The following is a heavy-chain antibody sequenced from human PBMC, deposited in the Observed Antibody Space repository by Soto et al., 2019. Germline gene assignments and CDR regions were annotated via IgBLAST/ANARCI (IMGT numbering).Heavy chain of an antibody. CDR3: AKGGEVGGVLGDH. Sequence: QVQLVESGGGVFQPGTSLRLSCEASGFAFNKFGMHWVRQAPGKGLEWVDFISYDGSYQYYADSVQGRLTITRDNSMNTLNMQVNSLRREDTDVYYCAKGGEVGGVLGDHWGQGTLVTVSS. CDR2: ISYDGSYQ. D-gene: IGHD1-26*01. CDR1: GFAFNKFG. J-gene: IGHJ4*02. V-gene: IGHV3-30*18.